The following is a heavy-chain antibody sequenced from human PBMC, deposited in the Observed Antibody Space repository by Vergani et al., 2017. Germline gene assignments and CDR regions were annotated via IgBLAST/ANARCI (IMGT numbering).Heavy chain of an antibody. CDR3: AKDLTYYDFWSGHYTPYWYFDL. J-gene: IGHJ2*01. D-gene: IGHD3-3*01. CDR1: GFTFSSYA. Sequence: EVQLVESGGGLVQPGGSLRLSCAASGFTFSSYAMHWVRQAPGKGLEYVSAISSNGGSTYYADSVKGRFTISRDNSKNTLYLQMGSLRAEDMAVYYCAKDLTYYDFWSGHYTPYWYFDLWGRGTLVTVSS. V-gene: IGHV3-64*07. CDR2: ISSNGGST.